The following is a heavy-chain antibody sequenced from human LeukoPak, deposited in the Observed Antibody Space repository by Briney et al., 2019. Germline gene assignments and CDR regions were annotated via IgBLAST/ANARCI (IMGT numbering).Heavy chain of an antibody. V-gene: IGHV4-59*01. CDR1: GGSISSYY. J-gene: IGHJ5*02. CDR2: IYYSGST. CDR3: ARDRGGDYVGWFDP. Sequence: SETLSLTCTVSGGSISSYYWSWIRQPPGKGLEWFGYIYYSGSTNYNPSLKSRVTISVDTSKNQFSLKLSSVTAADTAVYYCARDRGGDYVGWFDPWGQGTLVTVSS. D-gene: IGHD4-17*01.